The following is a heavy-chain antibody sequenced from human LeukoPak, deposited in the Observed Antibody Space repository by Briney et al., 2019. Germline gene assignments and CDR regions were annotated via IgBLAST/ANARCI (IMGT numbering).Heavy chain of an antibody. D-gene: IGHD2-21*02. Sequence: GGSLRLSCAASGFTFSSYVMSWVRQDPGKGLVWVSYISSDGSVTKYADSVKGRFTISRDNAVNTLYLQMNSLRVEDTAVYYCVRGSLRLPRSTPDYWGQGTLVTVSS. CDR3: VRGSLRLPRSTPDY. V-gene: IGHV3-74*03. CDR1: GFTFSSYV. CDR2: ISSDGSVT. J-gene: IGHJ4*02.